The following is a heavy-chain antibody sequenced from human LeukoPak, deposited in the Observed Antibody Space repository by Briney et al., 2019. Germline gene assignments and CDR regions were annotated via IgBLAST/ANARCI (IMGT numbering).Heavy chain of an antibody. Sequence: GGSLRPSCTASGFTLSTYTMNWVRQAPGKGLEWVSYISSTSTTKYYADSVKGRFTISRDNSKNSLDLQMNRLTAEDTAVYYCARDRSLVDGDYGVWFDAWGQGSLVTVSS. D-gene: IGHD4-17*01. J-gene: IGHJ5*02. CDR2: ISSTSTTK. CDR1: GFTLSTYT. CDR3: ARDRSLVDGDYGVWFDA. V-gene: IGHV3-48*04.